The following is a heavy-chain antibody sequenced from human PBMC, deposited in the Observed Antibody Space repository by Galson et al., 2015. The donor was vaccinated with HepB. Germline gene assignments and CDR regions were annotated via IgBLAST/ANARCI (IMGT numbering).Heavy chain of an antibody. CDR3: ASLYYYDSSGYYPPRD. J-gene: IGHJ4*02. CDR1: GFTFSSYW. V-gene: IGHV3-7*03. CDR2: IKQDGSEK. Sequence: SLRLSCAASGFTFSSYWMSWVRQAPGKGLEWVANIKQDGSEKYYVDSVKGRFTISRDNAKNSLYLQTNSLRAEDTAVYYCASLYYYDSSGYYPPRDWGQGTLVTVSS. D-gene: IGHD3-22*01.